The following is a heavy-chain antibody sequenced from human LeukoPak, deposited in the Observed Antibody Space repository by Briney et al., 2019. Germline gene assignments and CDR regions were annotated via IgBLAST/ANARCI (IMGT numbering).Heavy chain of an antibody. Sequence: SVKVSCKASGGTFSSYAISWVRQAPGQGLEWMGRIIPILGIANYAQKFQGRVTITADKSTSTAYMELSSLRSEDTAVYYCARRHHVDIVATIVDYYYGMDVWGQGTTVTVSS. D-gene: IGHD5-12*01. CDR3: ARRHHVDIVATIVDYYYGMDV. J-gene: IGHJ6*02. CDR1: GGTFSSYA. CDR2: IIPILGIA. V-gene: IGHV1-69*04.